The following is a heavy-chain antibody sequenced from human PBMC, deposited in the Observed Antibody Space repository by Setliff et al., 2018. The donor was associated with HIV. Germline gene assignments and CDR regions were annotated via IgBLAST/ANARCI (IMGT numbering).Heavy chain of an antibody. CDR2: VYFTGST. J-gene: IGHJ6*03. Sequence: SETLSLTCTVSGGSISRYYWSWVRQPPGKGLEWIGYVYFTGSTTYNPSLEGRVAISVDTSRNQFSRRLNSVTSADTAIYYCARLGLFSYYYYYMDVWGKGTTVTVSS. CDR1: GGSISRYY. CDR3: ARLGLFSYYYYYMDV. V-gene: IGHV4-59*12.